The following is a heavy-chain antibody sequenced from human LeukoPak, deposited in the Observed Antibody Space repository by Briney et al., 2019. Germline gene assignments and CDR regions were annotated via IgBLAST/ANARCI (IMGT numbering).Heavy chain of an antibody. Sequence: SETMSLTCAVYGGSLSGYYWSWIRQPPGKGLEWIGEINHSGSTNYNPSLKSRVTISVDTSKNQFSLKLSSVTAADTAVYYCAGDATHFDYWGQGTLVTVSS. V-gene: IGHV4-34*01. CDR3: AGDATHFDY. J-gene: IGHJ4*02. CDR1: GGSLSGYY. CDR2: INHSGST.